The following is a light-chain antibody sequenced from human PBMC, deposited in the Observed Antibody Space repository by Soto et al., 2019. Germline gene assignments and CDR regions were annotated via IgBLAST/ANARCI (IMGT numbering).Light chain of an antibody. CDR2: ATS. Sequence: IQMTQSPSSLSASVGDTVTITCRASQTISFYLNWYQQKPGRTPNLLIYATSSLQSGVPSRFDGSGSGTEFTLTISSLQHDDFATYYCQQSFSTPHTFCQGTKLELK. CDR3: QQSFSTPHT. V-gene: IGKV1-39*01. CDR1: QTISFY. J-gene: IGKJ2*01.